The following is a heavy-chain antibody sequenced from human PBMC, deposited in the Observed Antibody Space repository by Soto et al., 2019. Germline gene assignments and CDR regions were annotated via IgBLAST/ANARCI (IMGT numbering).Heavy chain of an antibody. J-gene: IGHJ3*02. V-gene: IGHV1-18*01. D-gene: IGHD6-19*01. CDR1: GYTFTSYG. CDR2: ISAYNGNT. CDR3: ARDSSGWYDLDDDFDI. Sequence: ASVKVSCKASGYTFTSYGISWVRQAPGQGLEWMGWISAYNGNTNYAQKLQGRVTMTTDTSTSTAYMELRSLRSDDTAVYYCARDSSGWYDLDDDFDIWGQGTMVTVSS.